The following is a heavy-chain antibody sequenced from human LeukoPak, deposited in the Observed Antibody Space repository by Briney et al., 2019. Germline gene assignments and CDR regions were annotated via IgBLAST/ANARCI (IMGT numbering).Heavy chain of an antibody. D-gene: IGHD6-19*01. CDR3: TRPAVANGY. CDR1: GFTFSGSA. V-gene: IGHV3-73*01. CDR2: IRSKANSYAT. Sequence: GGSLRLSCAASGFTFSGSAMHWVRQASGKGLEWVGRIRSKANSYATAYAASVKGRFTISRDDSKNTAYLQMNSLKTEDTAVYYCTRPAVANGYWGQGTLVTVSS. J-gene: IGHJ4*02.